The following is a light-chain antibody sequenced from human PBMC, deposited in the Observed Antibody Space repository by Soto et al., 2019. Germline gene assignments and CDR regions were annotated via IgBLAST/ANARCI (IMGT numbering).Light chain of an antibody. J-gene: IGKJ2*01. CDR3: QQYNNWPYT. V-gene: IGKV3-15*01. Sequence: EIVMTQSPGTLSVSPGERAALSCRASQSVSSNFAWYQQKPGQAPGLLIYDASTRAAGIPVRFSGSGSGTEFTLTISSLQSEDFAVYYCQQYNNWPYTFGLGTKLEIK. CDR1: QSVSSN. CDR2: DAS.